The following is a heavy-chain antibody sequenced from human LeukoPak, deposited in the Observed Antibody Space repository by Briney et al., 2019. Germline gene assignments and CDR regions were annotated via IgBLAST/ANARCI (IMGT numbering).Heavy chain of an antibody. V-gene: IGHV3-23*01. D-gene: IGHD3-3*01. Sequence: TGGSLRLSCAASGFTFSSYAMSWVRQAPGKGLEWVSAISGSGGSTYYADSVKGRFTISRDNSKNTLYLQMNSLRAEDTAVYYCAKEPYDFWSGPLPLDVWGQGTTVTVSS. CDR1: GFTFSSYA. CDR3: AKEPYDFWSGPLPLDV. J-gene: IGHJ6*02. CDR2: ISGSGGST.